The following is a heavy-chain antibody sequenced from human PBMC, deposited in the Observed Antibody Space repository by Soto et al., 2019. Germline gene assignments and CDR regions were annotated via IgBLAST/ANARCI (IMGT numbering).Heavy chain of an antibody. Sequence: QITLKESGPTLVKPTQTLTLTCTVSGFSLNTGGLGVGWIRQPPGKALEWLALIYWDDDKRYSPSLKNRLGISKDTSNNLVVFTMTNVDPVDTATYFWVHSRCGGDCLRSYSSHYYGGMDVWGQGTTVTVSS. V-gene: IGHV2-5*02. J-gene: IGHJ6*02. CDR1: GFSLNTGGLG. D-gene: IGHD2-21*02. CDR3: VHSRCGGDCLRSYSSHYYGGMDV. CDR2: IYWDDDK.